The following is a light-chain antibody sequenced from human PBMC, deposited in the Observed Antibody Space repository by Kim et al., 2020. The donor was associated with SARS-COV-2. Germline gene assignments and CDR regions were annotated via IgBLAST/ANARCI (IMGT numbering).Light chain of an antibody. J-gene: IGKJ1*01. V-gene: IGKV1-5*03. CDR1: DSINNW. CDR2: KAS. CDR3: QHFRT. Sequence: TVSAAVADRATTSVRASDSINNWLAWYQQKPGKAPKALIYKASTLESGVPSRVSGSGSGTHFTLTISSLQPDDFATYYCQHFRTFGQGTKLEI.